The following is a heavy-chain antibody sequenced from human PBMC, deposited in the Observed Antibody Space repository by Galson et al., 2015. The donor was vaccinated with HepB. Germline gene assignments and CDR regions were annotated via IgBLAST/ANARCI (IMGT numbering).Heavy chain of an antibody. V-gene: IGHV2-5*02. CDR2: IYWDDEK. CDR3: AHSTNYDFWSGHPYYFYY. CDR1: GFSLSTSGVG. Sequence: LVKPTQTLTLTCTFSGFSLSTSGVGVGWIRQPPGKALEWLALIYWDDEKRYSPSLKTRLTINKDTSKNQVVLTMTNLDPVDTATYYCAHSTNYDFWSGHPYYFYYWCQGTLVTVSS. D-gene: IGHD3-3*01. J-gene: IGHJ4*02.